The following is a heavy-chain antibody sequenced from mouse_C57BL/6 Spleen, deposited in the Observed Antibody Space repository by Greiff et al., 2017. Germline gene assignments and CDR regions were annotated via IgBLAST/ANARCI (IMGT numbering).Heavy chain of an antibody. Sequence: VQLQQSGAELARPGASVKMSCKASGYTFTSYSMHWVKQRPGQGLEWIGYINPSSGYTKYNQKFKDKATLTADKSSSTAYMQLSSLTSEDSAVYYCAREGYFDVWGTGTTVTVSS. CDR2: INPSSGYT. V-gene: IGHV1-4*01. CDR1: GYTFTSYS. J-gene: IGHJ1*03. CDR3: AREGYFDV.